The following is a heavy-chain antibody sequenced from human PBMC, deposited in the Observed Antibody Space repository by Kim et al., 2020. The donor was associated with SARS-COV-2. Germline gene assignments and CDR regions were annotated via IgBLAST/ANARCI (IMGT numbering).Heavy chain of an antibody. D-gene: IGHD6-19*01. Sequence: NPTLKSRVTITVDTSKNQFSLKLSSVTAADTAVYYCARTKNSSGWYNYWGQGTLVTVSS. V-gene: IGHV4-59*01. J-gene: IGHJ4*02. CDR3: ARTKNSSGWYNY.